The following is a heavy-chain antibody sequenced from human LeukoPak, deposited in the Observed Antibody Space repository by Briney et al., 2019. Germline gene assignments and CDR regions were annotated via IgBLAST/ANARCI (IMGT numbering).Heavy chain of an antibody. CDR2: IYYSGST. Sequence: SETLSLTCTVSAGSISSVGSYWSWLRQHPGTGLEWLAYIYYSGSTYYNPSLQRPCTISVDTSKNQCSLRLSAVTAADPAVYSCARAPGYDFWGGYYSQYWGQGPLVTVSS. J-gene: IGHJ4*02. CDR1: AGSISSVGSY. CDR3: ARAPGYDFWGGYYSQY. D-gene: IGHD3-3*01. V-gene: IGHV4-31*01.